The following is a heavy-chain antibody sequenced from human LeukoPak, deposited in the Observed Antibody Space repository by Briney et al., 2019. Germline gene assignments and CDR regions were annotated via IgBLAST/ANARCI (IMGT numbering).Heavy chain of an antibody. D-gene: IGHD3-22*01. CDR1: GFTFSSYE. Sequence: GGSLRLSCAASGFTFSSYEMNWVRQAPGKGLEWVSYISSSGSTIYYADSVKGRFTISRDNAKNSLYLQMNSLRAEDTAVYYCARDHSNTYYYDSSEYYFDYWGQGTLVTVSS. CDR2: ISSSGSTI. CDR3: ARDHSNTYYYDSSEYYFDY. V-gene: IGHV3-48*03. J-gene: IGHJ4*02.